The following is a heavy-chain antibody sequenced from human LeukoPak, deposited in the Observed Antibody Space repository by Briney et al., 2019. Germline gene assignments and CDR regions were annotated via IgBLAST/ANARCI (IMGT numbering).Heavy chain of an antibody. V-gene: IGHV1-46*01. CDR2: INPSSGSA. Sequence: GASVKVSCKASGYTFTRYYMHWVRQAPGQGLEWMGIINPSSGSASYTQKFQGRVTLTRDTSTSTVYMELSSLRSEDTAVHYCAREGGNNGFDYWDQGTLVTVSS. CDR1: GYTFTRYY. CDR3: AREGGNNGFDY. D-gene: IGHD1-14*01. J-gene: IGHJ4*02.